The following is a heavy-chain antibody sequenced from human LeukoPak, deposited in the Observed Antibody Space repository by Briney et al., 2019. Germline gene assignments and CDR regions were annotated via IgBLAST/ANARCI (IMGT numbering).Heavy chain of an antibody. D-gene: IGHD5-24*01. CDR2: TGLNSVNT. J-gene: IGHJ4*02. CDR3: AKGDDIGKHPTRAYYFDN. Sequence: PGGSLRPSCAASGFTFSRHAMSWVRQAPGKGLEWVSTTGLNSVNTLCAESVQGRFTISRDNSKNTLDLQMDNLRVDATAVYYCAKGDDIGKHPTRAYYFDNWGQGTLVTVSS. V-gene: IGHV3-23*01. CDR1: GFTFSRHA.